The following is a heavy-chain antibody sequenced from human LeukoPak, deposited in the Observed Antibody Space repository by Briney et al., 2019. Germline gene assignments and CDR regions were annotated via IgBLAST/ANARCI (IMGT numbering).Heavy chain of an antibody. D-gene: IGHD2-15*01. CDR2: FYYSGST. J-gene: IGHJ5*02. Sequence: SETLSITCTVSGGYISSGYYYWSWIRKPPGKVLEWIGYFYYSGSTYYNPSFQGRVTISVDTSKNTVYLQLSSVTAAATAVYYCARAYSSGRSRNWFDPWGQGTLVTVSS. CDR3: ARAYSSGRSRNWFDP. CDR1: GGYISSGYYY. V-gene: IGHV4-30-4*08.